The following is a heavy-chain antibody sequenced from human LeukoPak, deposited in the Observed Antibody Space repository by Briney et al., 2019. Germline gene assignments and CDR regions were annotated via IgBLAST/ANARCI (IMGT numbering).Heavy chain of an antibody. J-gene: IGHJ4*02. CDR2: ISSSGSTI. D-gene: IGHD1-20*01. V-gene: IGHV3-48*03. Sequence: GGSLRLSCAASGFTFSSYEMNWVRQAPGKGLEWVSYISSSGSTIYYADSVKGRFTISRDNAKNSLYLQMNSLRAEDTAVYYCARDAYNSEFDYWGQGTLVTVSS. CDR3: ARDAYNSEFDY. CDR1: GFTFSSYE.